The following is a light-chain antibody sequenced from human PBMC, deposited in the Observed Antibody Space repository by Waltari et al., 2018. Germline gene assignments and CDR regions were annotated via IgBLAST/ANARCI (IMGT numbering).Light chain of an antibody. Sequence: DIVMTQSPATLSVSPGERAPLPCRASQSVRSDLAWYQQKPGQAPRLLIYGASIRATGTPDRFIGSGSGTDFTLTISILQSEDFAIYHCQQYYDWPQGTFGQGTRLEIE. V-gene: IGKV3D-15*03. CDR3: QQYYDWPQGT. J-gene: IGKJ5*01. CDR2: GAS. CDR1: QSVRSD.